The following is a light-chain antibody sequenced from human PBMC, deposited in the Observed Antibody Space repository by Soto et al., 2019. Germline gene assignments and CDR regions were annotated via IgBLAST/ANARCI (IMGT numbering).Light chain of an antibody. CDR3: QQAENFPWT. Sequence: DLQMTQSPSSVSASVGDRVTITCRASQGISSRLAWYQQNPGKAPRLLIYAASSLQSGVPSRFSGSGSGTDFTLTISSLQPEDFATYYCQQAENFPWTFGQGTKLEIK. CDR2: AAS. CDR1: QGISSR. V-gene: IGKV1-12*01. J-gene: IGKJ1*01.